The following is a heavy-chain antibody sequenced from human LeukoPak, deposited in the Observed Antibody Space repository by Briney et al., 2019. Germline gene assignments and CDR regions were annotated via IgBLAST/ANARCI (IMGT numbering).Heavy chain of an antibody. CDR3: ATGSTSLTRNAFDI. V-gene: IGHV3-7*01. Sequence: GGSLRLSCAASGFTFSSYWMSWVRQAPGKGLEWVANIKQDGSEKYYVDSVKGRFTISRDNAKNSLYLQMNSLRAEDTAVYYCATGSTSLTRNAFDIWGQGTMVTVSS. D-gene: IGHD2-2*01. J-gene: IGHJ3*02. CDR2: IKQDGSEK. CDR1: GFTFSSYW.